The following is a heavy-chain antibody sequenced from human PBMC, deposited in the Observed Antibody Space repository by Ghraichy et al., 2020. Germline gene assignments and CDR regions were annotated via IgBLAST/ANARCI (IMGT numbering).Heavy chain of an antibody. D-gene: IGHD4-23*01. V-gene: IGHV3-48*02. CDR1: GFTFSSYS. CDR3: ARASTVVRFYHYAGKDG. Sequence: GGSLRLSCVASGFTFSSYSMNWVRQSPGKGLEWVSYITSSSSTRFYADSVRGRFTISRDNAQNSLYLQMNSLRDEDTAVYYCARASTVVRFYHYAGKDGWGQGTTVTVPS. CDR2: ITSSSSTR. J-gene: IGHJ6*02.